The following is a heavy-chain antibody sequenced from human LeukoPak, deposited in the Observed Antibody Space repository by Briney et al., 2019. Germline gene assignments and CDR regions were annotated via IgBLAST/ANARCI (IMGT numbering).Heavy chain of an antibody. CDR3: ARDCVWGSYRCLDY. CDR2: ISSSSSYI. D-gene: IGHD3-16*02. J-gene: IGHJ4*02. V-gene: IGHV3-21*01. CDR1: GFTFSSYS. Sequence: GGSLRLSCAASGFTFSSYSMNWVRQAPGKGLEWVSSISSSSSYIYYADSVKGRFTISRDNAKNSLYLQMNSLRAEDTAVYYCARDCVWGSYRCLDYWGQGTLVTVSS.